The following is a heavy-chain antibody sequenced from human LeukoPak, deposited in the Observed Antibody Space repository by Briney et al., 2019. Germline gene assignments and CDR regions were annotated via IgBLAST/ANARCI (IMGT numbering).Heavy chain of an antibody. J-gene: IGHJ4*02. CDR2: IYHSGST. D-gene: IGHD2-2*01. Sequence: SETLSLTCTVSSGSISSGTYYWSWIRQPPGKGLEWIGYIYHSGSTYYNPSLKSRVTISVDRSKNQFSLKLSSVTAADTAVYYCARDENCISTTCYRGVYYWGQGTLVTVSS. CDR1: SGSISSGTYY. V-gene: IGHV4-30-2*01. CDR3: ARDENCISTTCYRGVYY.